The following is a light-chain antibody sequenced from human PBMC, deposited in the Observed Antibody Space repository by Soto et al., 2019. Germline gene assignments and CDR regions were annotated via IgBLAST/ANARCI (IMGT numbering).Light chain of an antibody. V-gene: IGKV1-39*01. J-gene: IGKJ1*01. Sequence: DIQMTQSPSSLSASVGDRVTITLLASQSISSYLNWYQQKPGNAPKLLIYAASTLQSGVPSRFSGSGSGTDFTLTINSLQPEDFATYYCQQSYSTPWTFGQGTKVDIK. CDR2: AAS. CDR3: QQSYSTPWT. CDR1: QSISSY.